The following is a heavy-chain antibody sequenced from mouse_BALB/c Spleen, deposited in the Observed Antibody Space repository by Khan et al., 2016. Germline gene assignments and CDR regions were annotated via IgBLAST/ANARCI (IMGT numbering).Heavy chain of an antibody. CDR2: KKTETDEP. J-gene: IGHJ1*01. Sequence: QIQLVQSGPELKKPGETVKISCKASGYIFTDYSIHWVKQTPGKGLKWMGWKKTETDEPTYADDFKGRVDFSLETSATTAYLHINNLKNEDTATYFCARRVRWYFDVWGAGTTVTVSS. V-gene: IGHV9-2-1*01. CDR1: GYIFTDYS. CDR3: ARRVRWYFDV. D-gene: IGHD2-14*01.